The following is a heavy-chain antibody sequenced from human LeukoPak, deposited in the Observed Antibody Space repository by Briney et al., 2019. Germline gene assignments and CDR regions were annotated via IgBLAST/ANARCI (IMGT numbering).Heavy chain of an antibody. Sequence: GGSLRLSCAASGFTFSSYAMHWVRQAPGKGLEWVAVISYDGSNKYYADSVKGRFAISRDNSKNTLYLQMNSLRAEDTAVYYCARQEGYCSSTSCRLGYYYYYMDVRGKGTTVTVSS. CDR2: ISYDGSNK. J-gene: IGHJ6*03. V-gene: IGHV3-30*01. CDR1: GFTFSSYA. CDR3: ARQEGYCSSTSCRLGYYYYYMDV. D-gene: IGHD2-2*01.